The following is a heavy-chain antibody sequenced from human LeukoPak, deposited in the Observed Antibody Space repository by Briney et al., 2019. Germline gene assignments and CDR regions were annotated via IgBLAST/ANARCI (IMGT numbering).Heavy chain of an antibody. CDR2: IYNRGST. Sequence: PSETLSLTCTVSGGSISSGSYYWSWIRQPAGKGLEWIGRIYNRGSTKYNPSLKSRVTISVDTSKNQFSLKLSSVTAADTAVYYCARDNYYAFDIWGQGTMVTVSS. V-gene: IGHV4-61*10. J-gene: IGHJ3*02. D-gene: IGHD4-11*01. CDR1: GGSISSGSYY. CDR3: ARDNYYAFDI.